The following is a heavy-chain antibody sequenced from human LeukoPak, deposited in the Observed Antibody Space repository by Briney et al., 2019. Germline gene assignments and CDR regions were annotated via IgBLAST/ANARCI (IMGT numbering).Heavy chain of an antibody. CDR1: GGSISSGSYY. J-gene: IGHJ4*02. CDR3: ARTRGVVRPYYFDY. V-gene: IGHV4-39*01. Sequence: PSQTLSLTCTVSGGSISSGSYYWGWIRQPPGKGLEWIGSIYYSGSTYYNPSLKSRVTISVDTSKNQFSLKLSSVTAADTAVYYCARTRGVVRPYYFDYWGQGTLVTVSS. CDR2: IYYSGST. D-gene: IGHD4-23*01.